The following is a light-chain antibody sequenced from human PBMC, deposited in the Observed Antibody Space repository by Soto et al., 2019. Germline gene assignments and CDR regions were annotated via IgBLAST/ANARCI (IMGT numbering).Light chain of an antibody. CDR1: SSNIGAGYD. J-gene: IGLJ1*01. V-gene: IGLV1-40*01. CDR2: GDN. CDR3: QSYDSSLSVLHV. Sequence: QSVLTQPPSVSGAPGQRVTISCTGSSSNIGAGYDVHWYQQLPGRAPKLLIYGDNNRPSGVPDRFSGSKSGTSASLAITVLQAEDEADYYCQSYDSSLSVLHVFGTGTKSPS.